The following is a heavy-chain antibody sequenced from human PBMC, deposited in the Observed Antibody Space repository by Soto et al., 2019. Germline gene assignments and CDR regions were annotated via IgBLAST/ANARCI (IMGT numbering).Heavy chain of an antibody. CDR3: ARDKGDGSGSYYGY. D-gene: IGHD3-10*01. J-gene: IGHJ4*02. CDR1: GYTFISYG. CDR2: ISAYNGNT. Sequence: QVQLVQSGAEVKKPGASVKVSCKASGYTFISYGINWVRQAPGQGLEWMGWISAYNGNTNYAQKLQGRVTLTTDTSTSTAYMELRSMRSDDTAVYYCARDKGDGSGSYYGYWGQGTLVTVSS. V-gene: IGHV1-18*01.